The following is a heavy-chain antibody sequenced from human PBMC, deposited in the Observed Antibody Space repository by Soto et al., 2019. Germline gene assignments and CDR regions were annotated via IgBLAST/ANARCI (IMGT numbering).Heavy chain of an antibody. J-gene: IGHJ4*02. CDR2: IFYSGST. CDR1: GGSSNRGGYY. Sequence: SVTCTVSGGSSNRGGYYWSWIRQHPGKGLEWIGYIFYSGSTYYSPSLKSRVTISVDTSKNQFSLRLSSVTAADTAVYFCARSVAVPGAHIDYWGQGTQVTVSS. CDR3: ARSVAVPGAHIDY. V-gene: IGHV4-31*03. D-gene: IGHD6-19*01.